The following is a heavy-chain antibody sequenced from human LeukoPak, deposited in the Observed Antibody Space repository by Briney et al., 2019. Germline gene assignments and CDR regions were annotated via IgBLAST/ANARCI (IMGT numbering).Heavy chain of an antibody. J-gene: IGHJ6*02. D-gene: IGHD4-23*01. CDR1: GFTFSSYG. CDR2: ISYDGSNK. Sequence: GGSLRLSCAASGFTFSSYGMHWVRHAPGKGLEWVAVISYDGSNKYYAHSVKGRFTISRDNSKNTLYLQMNSLRAEDTAVYYCAKMGTRLYYYYYGMDVWGQGTTVTVSS. V-gene: IGHV3-30*18. CDR3: AKMGTRLYYYYYGMDV.